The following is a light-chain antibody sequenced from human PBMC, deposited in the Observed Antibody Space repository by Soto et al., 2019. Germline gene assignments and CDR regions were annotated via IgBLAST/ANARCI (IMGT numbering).Light chain of an antibody. V-gene: IGKV1-5*03. CDR3: QQYNSYSYT. CDR2: RAS. CDR1: QTISSS. Sequence: DIQMTQSPSTLSASVGDRVTITCRASQTISSSLAWYQQKPGKAPILLIYRASSLEPGVPSRFSGSGSGTEFTLTISSLQADDFATYYCQQYNSYSYTFGQGTKLEIK. J-gene: IGKJ2*01.